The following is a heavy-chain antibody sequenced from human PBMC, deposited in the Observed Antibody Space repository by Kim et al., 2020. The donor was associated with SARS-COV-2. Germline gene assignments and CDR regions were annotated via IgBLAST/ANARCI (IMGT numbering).Heavy chain of an antibody. Sequence: SETLSLTCTVSGGSISSYYWSGIRQPAGKGLEWIGRIYTSGSTNYNPPLKSRGTMSVDTSKNQFSRKLSSVTAADTAVYYCERGVAVAAYYYYYGMDVWGQGTTVTVSS. V-gene: IGHV4-4*07. D-gene: IGHD6-19*01. CDR1: GGSISSYY. CDR2: IYTSGST. J-gene: IGHJ6*02. CDR3: ERGVAVAAYYYYYGMDV.